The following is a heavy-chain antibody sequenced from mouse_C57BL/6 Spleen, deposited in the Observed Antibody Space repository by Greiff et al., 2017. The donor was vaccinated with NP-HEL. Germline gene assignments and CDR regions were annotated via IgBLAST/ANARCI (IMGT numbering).Heavy chain of an antibody. J-gene: IGHJ1*03. D-gene: IGHD1-1*01. Sequence: VQLQQPGAELVKPGASVKMSCKASGYTFTSYWITWVKQRPGQGLEWIGDIYPGSGSTNYNEKFKSKATLTVDTSSSTAYMQLSSLTSEDSAVYYCARENYGSSFHWYFDVWGTGTTVTVSS. CDR1: GYTFTSYW. CDR2: IYPGSGST. V-gene: IGHV1-55*01. CDR3: ARENYGSSFHWYFDV.